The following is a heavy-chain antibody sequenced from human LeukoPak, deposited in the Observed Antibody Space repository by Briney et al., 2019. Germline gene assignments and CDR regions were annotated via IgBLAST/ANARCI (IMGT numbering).Heavy chain of an antibody. J-gene: IGHJ3*02. D-gene: IGHD3-3*01. CDR1: GFTFSSYS. V-gene: IGHV3-48*01. CDR2: ISSSSRTI. Sequence: QPGGSLRFFCAASGFTFSSYSMNWVRQAPGKGLEWVSCISSSSRTIYYADSVKGRFTISRDNAKNSLYLQMNSLRAEDTAVYYCARVAHLRFLEWFPDAFDIWGQGTMVTVSS. CDR3: ARVAHLRFLEWFPDAFDI.